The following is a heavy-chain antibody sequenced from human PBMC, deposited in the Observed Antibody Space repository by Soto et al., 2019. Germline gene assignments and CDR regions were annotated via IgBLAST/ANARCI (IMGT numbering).Heavy chain of an antibody. J-gene: IGHJ4*02. CDR3: ARFAVTDWCFDY. CDR1: GGSISSSSYY. Sequence: QLQLQESGPGLVKPSETLSLTCTVSGGSISSSSYYWGWIRQPPGKGLEWIGSIYYSGSTYYNPSLKSRVTISVDTSKNQFSLKLSSVTAADTAVYYCARFAVTDWCFDYWGQGTLVTVSS. CDR2: IYYSGST. V-gene: IGHV4-39*01. D-gene: IGHD2-8*02.